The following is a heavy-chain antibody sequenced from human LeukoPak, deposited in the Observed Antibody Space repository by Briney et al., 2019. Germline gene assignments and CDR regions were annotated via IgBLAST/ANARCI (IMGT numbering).Heavy chain of an antibody. J-gene: IGHJ4*02. CDR2: IYYSGST. CDR1: GGSISSYY. CDR3: ARENYYDSSGYFDY. Sequence: SETLSLTCTVSGGSISSYYWSWIRQPPGKGLELIGYIYYSGSTNYNPSLKSRVTISVDTSKNQFSLKLSSVTAADTAVYYCARENYYDSSGYFDYWGQGTLVTVSS. V-gene: IGHV4-59*01. D-gene: IGHD3-22*01.